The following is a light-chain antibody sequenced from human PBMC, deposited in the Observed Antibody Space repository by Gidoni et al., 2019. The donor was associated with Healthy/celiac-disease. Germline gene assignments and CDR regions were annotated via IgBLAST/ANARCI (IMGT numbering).Light chain of an antibody. CDR1: QSVSSSY. V-gene: IGKV3-20*01. J-gene: IGKJ4*01. CDR2: GAS. CDR3: QQYGSSPLT. Sequence: SVLTQSPGTLSLSPGERATISCRASQSVSSSYLAWYQQKPGQAPRLLIYGASSRATGIPDRFSGSGSGTDFTLTISRLEPEDFAVYYCQQYGSSPLTFGGGTKVEIK.